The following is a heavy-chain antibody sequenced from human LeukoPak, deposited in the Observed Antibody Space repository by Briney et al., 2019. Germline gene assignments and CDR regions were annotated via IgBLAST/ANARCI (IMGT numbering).Heavy chain of an antibody. V-gene: IGHV1-24*01. CDR2: FDPEEGQT. CDR3: ATKRFLEWLLYGFDY. J-gene: IGHJ4*02. CDR1: GYTLTKLS. D-gene: IGHD3-3*01. Sequence: ASVKVSCKVSGYTLTKLSMHWVRQAPGKGLEWMGGFDPEEGQTIYAQKFQGRVTMTEDTSTDTAYMELSSLRSEDTAVYYCATKRFLEWLLYGFDYWGQGTLVTVSS.